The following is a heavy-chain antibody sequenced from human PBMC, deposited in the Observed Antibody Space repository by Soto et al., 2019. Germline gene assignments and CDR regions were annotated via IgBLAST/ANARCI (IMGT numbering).Heavy chain of an antibody. Sequence: EVQLVESGGGLVQPGGSLRLSCAASGFTVSGNYVTWVCQAPGKGLEWVSVIYTDDNIYYADSVTGRFTISRDNSKNTFYLQMNRLRVEDTAVYYCATELIAKYGMDVWGQGTTVTVSS. CDR1: GFTVSGNY. V-gene: IGHV3-53*01. CDR3: ATELIAKYGMDV. CDR2: IYTDDNI. J-gene: IGHJ6*02. D-gene: IGHD2-21*01.